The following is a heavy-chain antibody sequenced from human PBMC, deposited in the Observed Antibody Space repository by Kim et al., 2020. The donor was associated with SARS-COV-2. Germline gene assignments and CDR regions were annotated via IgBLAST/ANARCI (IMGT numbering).Heavy chain of an antibody. D-gene: IGHD5-12*01. Sequence: GESLKISCKGSGYSFTSYWISWVRQMPGKGLEWMGRIDPSDSYTNYSPSFQGHVTISADKPISTAYLQWSSLKASDTAMYYCARKASEYSGYEYYYGMDVWGQGTTVTVSS. V-gene: IGHV5-10-1*01. CDR1: GYSFTSYW. CDR2: IDPSDSYT. CDR3: ARKASEYSGYEYYYGMDV. J-gene: IGHJ6*02.